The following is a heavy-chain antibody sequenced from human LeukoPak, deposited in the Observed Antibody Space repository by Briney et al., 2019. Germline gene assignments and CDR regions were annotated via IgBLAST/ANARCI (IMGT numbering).Heavy chain of an antibody. CDR2: INPNSGGT. CDR3: ARGRYREDTDY. CDR1: GYTFTGYY. J-gene: IGHJ4*02. V-gene: IGHV1-2*02. Sequence: ASVKVSCKASGYTFTGYYMHWVRQAPGQGLEWMGWINPNSGGTNYAQQVQGRVTMTRDTSISTAYMELSRLRSDDAAVYYCARGRYREDTDYWGQGTLVTVSS. D-gene: IGHD1-26*01.